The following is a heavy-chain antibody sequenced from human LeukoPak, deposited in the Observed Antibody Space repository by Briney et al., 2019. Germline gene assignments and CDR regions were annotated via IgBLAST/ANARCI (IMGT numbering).Heavy chain of an antibody. Sequence: AASVKVSCKASGGTFSSYAVSWVRQAPGQGLEWMGGIIPIFGTANYAQKFQGRVTITADESTSTAYMELSSLRSEDTAVYYCATIDTAMVIGYYYYYGMDVWGQGTTVTVSS. D-gene: IGHD5-18*01. CDR2: IIPIFGTA. J-gene: IGHJ6*02. CDR3: ATIDTAMVIGYYYYYGMDV. V-gene: IGHV1-69*13. CDR1: GGTFSSYA.